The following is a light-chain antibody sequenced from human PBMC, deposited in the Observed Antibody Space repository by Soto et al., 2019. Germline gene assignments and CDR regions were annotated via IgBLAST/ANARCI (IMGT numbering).Light chain of an antibody. V-gene: IGKV2-30*01. J-gene: IGKJ5*01. CDR1: KSLVYSDGDSY. Sequence: DVVLTQPPLSLPVTLGQPASISCRSRKSLVYSDGDSYLNWFHQRPGQSPRRLIYKSSNRASGVPDSFSGGGSGTDFTLKISSVEAEDVGIYYCMQATHRPLTVGQGTRLEIK. CDR3: MQATHRPLT. CDR2: KSS.